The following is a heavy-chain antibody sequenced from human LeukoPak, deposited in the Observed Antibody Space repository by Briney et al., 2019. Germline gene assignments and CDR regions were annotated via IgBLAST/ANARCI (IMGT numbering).Heavy chain of an antibody. Sequence: PSETLSLTCTLSGDSISTYYWSWIRQPPGKGLEWIGYIYYSGNTNYNPSLKSRVTISVDTSKDQFSLKLSSVTAADTAVYYCARVGTGNFDYWGQGTLVTVSS. J-gene: IGHJ4*02. CDR1: GDSISTYY. V-gene: IGHV4-59*01. CDR2: IYYSGNT. D-gene: IGHD3/OR15-3a*01. CDR3: ARVGTGNFDY.